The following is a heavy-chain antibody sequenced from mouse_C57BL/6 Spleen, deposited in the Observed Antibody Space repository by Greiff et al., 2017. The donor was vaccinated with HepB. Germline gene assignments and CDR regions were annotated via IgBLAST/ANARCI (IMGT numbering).Heavy chain of an antibody. Sequence: EVKLQESGPELVKPGASVKMSCKASGYTFTDYNMHWVKQSHGKSLEWIGYINPNNGGTSYNQKFKGKATLTVNKSSSTAYMELRSLTSEDSAVYYCAITGTWGAMDYWGQGTSVTVSS. CDR1: GYTFTDYN. J-gene: IGHJ4*01. V-gene: IGHV1-22*01. D-gene: IGHD4-1*01. CDR3: AITGTWGAMDY. CDR2: INPNNGGT.